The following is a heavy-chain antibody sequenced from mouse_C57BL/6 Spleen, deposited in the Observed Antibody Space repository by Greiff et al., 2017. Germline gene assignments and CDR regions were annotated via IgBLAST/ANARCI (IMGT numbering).Heavy chain of an antibody. V-gene: IGHV1-18*01. CDR3: ARREDYYGSERGMDY. Sequence: EVQLQQSGPELVKPGASVKIPCKASGYTFTDYNMDWVKHSHGKSLEWIGDINPNNGGTIYNQKFKGKATLTVDKSSSTAYMELRSLTSEDTAVYYGARREDYYGSERGMDYWGQGTSVTVSS. J-gene: IGHJ4*01. CDR2: INPNNGGT. CDR1: GYTFTDYN. D-gene: IGHD1-1*01.